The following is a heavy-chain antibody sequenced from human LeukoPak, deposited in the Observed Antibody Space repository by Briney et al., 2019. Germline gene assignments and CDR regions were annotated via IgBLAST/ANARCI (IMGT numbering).Heavy chain of an antibody. CDR1: GYSFTKYG. CDR3: ARVGATYGDPLEYDY. D-gene: IGHD4-17*01. CDR2: ISAYSGNT. J-gene: IGHJ4*02. V-gene: IGHV1-18*01. Sequence: ASVTVSCKASGYSFTKYGISWVRQAPGQGLEWMGWISAYSGNTNYAPKLQDRVTMTTDTSTSTAYLEMRSLKSDDTAMYYCARVGATYGDPLEYDYWCQGTLVTVSS.